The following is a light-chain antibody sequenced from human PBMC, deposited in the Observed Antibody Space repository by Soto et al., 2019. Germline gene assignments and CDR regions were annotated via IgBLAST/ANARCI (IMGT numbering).Light chain of an antibody. V-gene: IGLV2-14*01. Sequence: QSALTQPASVSGSPGQSITISCTGTSSDVGGYKYVSWYKQHPGKAPKLMIYEVSDRPSGVSNRFSGSKSGNTASLTISGLQAEDEADYYCSSYMSTSTLEFGGGTKLTVL. CDR1: SSDVGGYKY. J-gene: IGLJ3*02. CDR3: SSYMSTSTLE. CDR2: EVS.